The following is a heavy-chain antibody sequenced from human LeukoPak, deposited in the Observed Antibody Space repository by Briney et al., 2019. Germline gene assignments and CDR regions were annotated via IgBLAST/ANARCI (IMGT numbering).Heavy chain of an antibody. D-gene: IGHD3-22*01. V-gene: IGHV3-33*01. CDR3: ARGGGPYDSSGYYGY. CDR1: GFTFSSYG. Sequence: HPGGSLRLSCAASGFTFSSYGMHWVRQAPGKGLEWVAVIWYDGSNKYYADSVKGRFTIARDNSKNTLYLQMNSLRAEDTAVYYCARGGGPYDSSGYYGYWGQGTLVTVSS. J-gene: IGHJ4*02. CDR2: IWYDGSNK.